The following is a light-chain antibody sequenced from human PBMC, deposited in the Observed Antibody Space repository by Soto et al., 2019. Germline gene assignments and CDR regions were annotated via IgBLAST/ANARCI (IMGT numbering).Light chain of an antibody. CDR1: SRFVGAYDY. Sequence: SVLNQPASVSGAPGPSIAISCPGNSRFVGAYDYVSWYQQHPGKAPKLMIYDVSNRPSGVSNRFSGSKSANTASLTISGLQAEDEADYYCTSYTSSGNYVFGTGTKVTVL. V-gene: IGLV2-14*01. CDR3: TSYTSSGNYV. CDR2: DVS. J-gene: IGLJ1*01.